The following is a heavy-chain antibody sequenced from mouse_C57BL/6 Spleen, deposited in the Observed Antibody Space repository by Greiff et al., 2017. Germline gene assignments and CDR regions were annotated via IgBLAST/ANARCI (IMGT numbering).Heavy chain of an antibody. D-gene: IGHD4-1*01. V-gene: IGHV6-6*01. CDR2: IRNKANNPAT. CDR3: TRLGLTGTFDY. J-gene: IGHJ2*01. Sequence: EVKLVESGGGLVQPGGSMKLSCAASGFTFSDAWMDWVRQSPEKGLEWVAEIRNKANNPATYYAESVKGRLTISRDDSKSSIYLQMNSLRAEDTGIYYCTRLGLTGTFDYGGQGTTLTVSS. CDR1: GFTFSDAW.